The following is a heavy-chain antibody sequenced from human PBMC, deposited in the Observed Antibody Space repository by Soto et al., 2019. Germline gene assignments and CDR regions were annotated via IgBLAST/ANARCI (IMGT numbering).Heavy chain of an antibody. CDR2: IYPGDSDT. D-gene: IGHD3-3*01. CDR3: ARLKPRYDFWSGWNYYYYGMDV. Sequence: GESLKISCKGSGYSFTSYWIGWVRQMPGKGLEWMGIIYPGDSDTRYSPSFQGQVTISADKSISTAYLQWSSLKASDTAMYYCARLKPRYDFWSGWNYYYYGMDVWGQGTTLTVS. J-gene: IGHJ6*02. V-gene: IGHV5-51*01. CDR1: GYSFTSYW.